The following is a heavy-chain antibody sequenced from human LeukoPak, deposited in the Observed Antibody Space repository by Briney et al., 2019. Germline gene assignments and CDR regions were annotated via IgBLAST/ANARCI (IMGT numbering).Heavy chain of an antibody. Sequence: SETLSLTCTVSGGSISSYHWSWIRQPPGKGLEWIGYIFSSGSTNYNPSLKSRVTISVDTSKNQFSLKLTSVTAADTAVYYCARGEYGVNSGFWGLFDHWGQGTLVTVSS. CDR3: ARGEYGVNSGFWGLFDH. CDR1: GGSISSYH. J-gene: IGHJ4*02. V-gene: IGHV4-59*01. CDR2: IFSSGST. D-gene: IGHD4-23*01.